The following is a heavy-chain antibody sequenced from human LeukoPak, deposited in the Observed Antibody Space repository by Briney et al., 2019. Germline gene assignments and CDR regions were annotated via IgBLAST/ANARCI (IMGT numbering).Heavy chain of an antibody. CDR3: ARDLRSSGYYYAHYYGMDV. Sequence: SETLSLTCAVYGGSFSGYYWSWIRQPPGKGLEWIGEINHSGSTNYNPSLKSRVTISLDTSKNQFSLKLSSVTAADTAVYYCARDLRSSGYYYAHYYGMDVWGQGTTVTVSS. J-gene: IGHJ6*02. V-gene: IGHV4-34*01. CDR2: INHSGST. D-gene: IGHD3-22*01. CDR1: GGSFSGYY.